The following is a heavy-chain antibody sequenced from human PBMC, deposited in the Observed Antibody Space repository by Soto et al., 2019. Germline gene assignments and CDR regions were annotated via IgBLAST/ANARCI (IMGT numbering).Heavy chain of an antibody. V-gene: IGHV1-18*04. J-gene: IGHJ4*02. Sequence: ASVKVSCKASGYTFTSYSISWVRQAPGQGLEWMGWISAYNGDTNYAQMLQGRVTMTTDTSTNTAYMELRSLRSDDTAVYYCARDAPPADYWGQGTLVTVSS. CDR2: ISAYNGDT. CDR1: GYTFTSYS. CDR3: ARDAPPADY.